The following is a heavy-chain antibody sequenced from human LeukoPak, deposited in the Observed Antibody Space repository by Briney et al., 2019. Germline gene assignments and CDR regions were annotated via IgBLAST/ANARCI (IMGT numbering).Heavy chain of an antibody. CDR2: ISSSNSDT. J-gene: IGHJ3*02. D-gene: IGHD5-24*01. CDR3: ARGGRDGYNYAAFDI. CDR1: GLTLTSYS. V-gene: IGHV3-21*01. Sequence: GGSLRLSCTVSGLTLTSYSLNWVRQAPGKGLEWVSSISSSNSDTYYADSVKGRFTISRDNAKNSLYLQMNSLRVEDTAVYYCARGGRDGYNYAAFDIWGQGTMVTVSS.